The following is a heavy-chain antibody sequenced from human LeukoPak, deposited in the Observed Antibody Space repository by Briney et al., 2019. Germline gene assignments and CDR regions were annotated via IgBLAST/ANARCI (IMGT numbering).Heavy chain of an antibody. CDR1: GFTFSSYS. Sequence: GGSLRLSCAASGFTFSSYSMNWVRQAPGKGLEWVSSISSSSSYIYYADSVKGRFTISRDNAKNSLYLQMNSLRAEDTAVYYCARDSSPTYDSSGYSPGYWGQGTLVTVSS. V-gene: IGHV3-21*01. CDR3: ARDSSPTYDSSGYSPGY. D-gene: IGHD3-22*01. CDR2: ISSSSSYI. J-gene: IGHJ4*02.